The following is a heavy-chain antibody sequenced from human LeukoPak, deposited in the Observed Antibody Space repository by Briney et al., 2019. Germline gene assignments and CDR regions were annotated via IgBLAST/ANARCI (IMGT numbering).Heavy chain of an antibody. CDR3: ARGSRLWFGEFHDY. D-gene: IGHD3-10*01. J-gene: IGHJ4*02. CDR1: GFTFSSYG. CDR2: IRYDGSNK. Sequence: GRSLRLSCAASGFTFSSYGMHWVRQAPGKGLEWVAVIRYDGSNKYYADSVKGRFTISRDNSKNTLYLQMNSLRAEDTAVYYCARGSRLWFGEFHDYWGQGTLVTVSS. V-gene: IGHV3-33*01.